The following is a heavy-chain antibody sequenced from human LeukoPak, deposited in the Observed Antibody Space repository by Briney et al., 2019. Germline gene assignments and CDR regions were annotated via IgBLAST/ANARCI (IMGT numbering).Heavy chain of an antibody. CDR1: GFTFSSYA. D-gene: IGHD3-22*01. J-gene: IGHJ6*02. Sequence: GRSLRLSCAASGFTFSSYAMHWVRQAPGKGLEWVAVISYDGSNKYYADSVKGRFTISRDNSKNTLYLQMNSLRAEDTAVYYCARVYYDSSGYPSPYYYYYYGMDVWGQGTTVTVSS. CDR2: ISYDGSNK. V-gene: IGHV3-30-3*01. CDR3: ARVYYDSSGYPSPYYYYYYGMDV.